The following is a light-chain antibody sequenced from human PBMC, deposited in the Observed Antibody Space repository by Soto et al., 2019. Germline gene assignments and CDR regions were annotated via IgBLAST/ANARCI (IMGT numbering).Light chain of an antibody. J-gene: IGLJ3*02. CDR3: SSYTSSTTPV. Sequence: QSFLTQPASVSGSPGQSITISCTGTSSDVGGYAYVSWYQQYPGKAPKLVISEVSNRPSGVSHRFSGSRSGNTASLTISGLQAEDEADYYCSSYTSSTTPVFGGGTKVTVL. V-gene: IGLV2-14*01. CDR1: SSDVGGYAY. CDR2: EVS.